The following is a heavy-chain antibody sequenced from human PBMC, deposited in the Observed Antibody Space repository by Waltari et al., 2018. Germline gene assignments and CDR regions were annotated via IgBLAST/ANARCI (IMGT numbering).Heavy chain of an antibody. CDR3: ARLVVVISVCDY. CDR1: VGSISSSSYY. Sequence: QLQLQESGPGLVKPSETLSLTCPVSVGSISSSSYYWGWIRQPPGKGLEWIGSIYYSGSTYYNPSLKSRVTISVDTSKNQFSLKLSSVTAADTAVYYCARLVVVISVCDYWGQGTLVTVSS. CDR2: IYYSGST. V-gene: IGHV4-39*01. J-gene: IGHJ4*02. D-gene: IGHD3-22*01.